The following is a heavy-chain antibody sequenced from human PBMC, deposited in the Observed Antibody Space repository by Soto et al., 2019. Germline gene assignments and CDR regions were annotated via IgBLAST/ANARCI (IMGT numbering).Heavy chain of an antibody. CDR3: ARSRNSDYVPQY. CDR1: GGSISSGDYY. CDR2: IYYSGTT. V-gene: IGHV4-30-4*01. D-gene: IGHD4-4*01. Sequence: SETLSLTCTVSGGSISSGDYYWSWIRQPPGKGLEWIGYIYYSGTTYYNPSLKSRVTISVDTSKNQFSLKLSSVTAADTAVYYCARSRNSDYVPQYWGQGTLDTVSS. J-gene: IGHJ4*02.